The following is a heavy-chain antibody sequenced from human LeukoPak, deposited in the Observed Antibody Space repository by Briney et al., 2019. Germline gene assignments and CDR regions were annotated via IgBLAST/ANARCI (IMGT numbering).Heavy chain of an antibody. CDR1: GFTFSSYA. Sequence: PGGSLRLSCAASGFTFSSYAMSWVRQAPGKGLEWVSGISGSGGSTYYADSVKGRFTISRDDSKNMIYLEMSSLKAEDTAVYYCAKERNLEIAVAGTIFDYWGEGTLVTVSS. CDR3: AKERNLEIAVAGTIFDY. J-gene: IGHJ4*02. CDR2: ISGSGGST. V-gene: IGHV3-23*01. D-gene: IGHD6-19*01.